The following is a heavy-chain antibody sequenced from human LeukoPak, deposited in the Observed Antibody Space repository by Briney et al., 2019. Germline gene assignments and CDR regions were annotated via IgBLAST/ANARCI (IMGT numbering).Heavy chain of an antibody. CDR2: NYTSWST. CDR1: GGFFSGCY. V-gene: IGHV4-59*10. D-gene: IGHD1-26*01. CDR3: ARGTSGSYGY. Sequence: PSEPLSLTCAVYGGFFSGCYWCWLRQPAGKGLEWVGRNYTSWSTNYNPSLKSRVTMSVDTSKNQFSLKLSSVTAADTAVYYCARGTSGSYGYWGQGTLATVSS. J-gene: IGHJ4*02.